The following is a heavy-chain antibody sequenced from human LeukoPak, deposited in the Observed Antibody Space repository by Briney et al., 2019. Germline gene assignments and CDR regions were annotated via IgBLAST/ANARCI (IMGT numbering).Heavy chain of an antibody. CDR1: GYTFTSYG. Sequence: ASVKVSCKASGYTFTSYGISWVRQAPGQGLEWMGWISAYNGNTNYAQKLQGRVTMTTDTSTSTAYMELRSLRSDDTAVYYCARDSTEYSRPPLEDWWGQGTLVTVSS. D-gene: IGHD6-6*01. CDR3: ARDSTEYSRPPLEDW. CDR2: ISAYNGNT. V-gene: IGHV1-18*01. J-gene: IGHJ4*02.